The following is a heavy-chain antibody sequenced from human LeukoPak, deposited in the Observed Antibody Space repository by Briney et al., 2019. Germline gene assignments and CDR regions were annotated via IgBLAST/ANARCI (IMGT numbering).Heavy chain of an antibody. CDR2: INPSGGST. V-gene: IGHV1-46*01. CDR1: GYTFTSYY. CDR3: ARGVNGGRLPAASSR. Sequence: ASVKVSCKASGYTFTSYYMHWVRQAPGQGLEWMGIINPSGGSTSYAQKFQGRVTMTRDTSTSTVYMELSSLRSEDTAVYYCARGVNGGRLPAASSRWGQGTLVTVSS. D-gene: IGHD2-2*01. J-gene: IGHJ4*02.